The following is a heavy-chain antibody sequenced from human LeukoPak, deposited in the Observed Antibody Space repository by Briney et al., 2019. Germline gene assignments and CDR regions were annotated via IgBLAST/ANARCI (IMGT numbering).Heavy chain of an antibody. CDR3: ARDLSNSSSWFNWFDP. CDR2: INPSGGST. V-gene: IGHV1-46*01. Sequence: APVKVSCKASGHTFTSYYMHWMRQAPGQGLEWMGIINPSGGSTSYAQKFQGRVTITTDESTSTAYMELSSLRSEDTAVYYCARDLSNSSSWFNWFDPWGQGTLVTVSS. D-gene: IGHD6-13*01. CDR1: GHTFTSYY. J-gene: IGHJ5*02.